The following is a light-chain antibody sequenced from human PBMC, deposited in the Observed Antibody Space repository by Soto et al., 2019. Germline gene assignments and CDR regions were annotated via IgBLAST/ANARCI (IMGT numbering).Light chain of an antibody. V-gene: IGKV3-15*01. CDR2: GAS. CDR3: LQDNAWPPMYT. J-gene: IGKJ2*01. CDR1: QSVSSY. Sequence: EIVMTQSPATLSLSPGERATLSCRASQSVSSYLAWYQQKPGQSPRLLVYGASTRATGIPARFSGSGSGTECTLTISSLQSEDFAVYYCLQDNAWPPMYTFGQGTMLEI.